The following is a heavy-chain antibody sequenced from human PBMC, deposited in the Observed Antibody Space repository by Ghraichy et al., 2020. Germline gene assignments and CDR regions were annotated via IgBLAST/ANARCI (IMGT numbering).Heavy chain of an antibody. CDR3: TTPDSSGPIDY. CDR2: KSKTDGGTT. V-gene: IGHV3-15*01. J-gene: IGHJ4*02. D-gene: IGHD3-22*01. Sequence: KSKTDGGTTDYAAPVKGRFTISRDDSKNTLYLQMNSLKTEDTAVYYCTTPDSSGPIDYWGQGTLVTVSS.